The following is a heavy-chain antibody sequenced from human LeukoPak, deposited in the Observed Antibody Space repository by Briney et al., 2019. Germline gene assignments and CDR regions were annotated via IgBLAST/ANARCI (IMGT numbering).Heavy chain of an antibody. V-gene: IGHV3-23*01. D-gene: IGHD2/OR15-2a*01. CDR1: GLTFSRYA. CDR3: ARVRQLIDY. Sequence: GGSLRLSCPTSGLTFSRYAMSWVRQAPGRGLEWVSAISGSGGNTYYADSVKGRFTISRDNAKNSLYLQMNSLRAEDTAVYYCARVRQLIDYWGQGTLVTVSS. CDR2: ISGSGGNT. J-gene: IGHJ4*02.